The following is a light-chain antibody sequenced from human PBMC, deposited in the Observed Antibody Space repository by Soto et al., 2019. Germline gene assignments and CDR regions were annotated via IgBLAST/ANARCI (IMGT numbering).Light chain of an antibody. V-gene: IGKV1-5*01. CDR3: QQYNTYSSLT. CDR1: QSVSSW. CDR2: DAS. Sequence: IHLTQSPSTLSTSAGDSVTITCRASQSVSSWLAWYQQKLRRAPRLLVYDASSLESGVPSRFSGSGDGTEFTLTISSLQPHDFATYYCQQYNTYSSLTFGGGTKVDIK. J-gene: IGKJ4*01.